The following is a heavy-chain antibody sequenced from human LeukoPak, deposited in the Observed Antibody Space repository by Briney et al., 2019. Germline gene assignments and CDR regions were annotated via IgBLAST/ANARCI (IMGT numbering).Heavy chain of an antibody. CDR1: GGSISSYY. Sequence: SEALSLTCTVSGGSISSYYWSWIRQPPGKGLEWIGYIYYTGSTNYNPSLKSRVTISVDTSKNQFSLKLSSVTAADTAVYYCARGALISYSYGPFDYWGQGTLVTVSS. V-gene: IGHV4-59*01. D-gene: IGHD5-18*01. J-gene: IGHJ4*02. CDR2: IYYTGST. CDR3: ARGALISYSYGPFDY.